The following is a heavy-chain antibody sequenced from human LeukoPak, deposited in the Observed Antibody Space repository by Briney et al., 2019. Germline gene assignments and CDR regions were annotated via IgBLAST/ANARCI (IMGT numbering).Heavy chain of an antibody. CDR1: GGSISSGSYY. CDR2: IYYSGST. Sequence: SQTLSLTCTVSGGSISSGSYYWSWIRQPPGKGLEWIGYIYYSGSTNYNPSLKSRVTISVDTSKNQFSLKLSSVTAADTAVYYCASIDQVETTMGGYYFDYWGQGTLVTVSS. CDR3: ASIDQVETTMGGYYFDY. D-gene: IGHD5-18*01. J-gene: IGHJ4*02. V-gene: IGHV4-61*01.